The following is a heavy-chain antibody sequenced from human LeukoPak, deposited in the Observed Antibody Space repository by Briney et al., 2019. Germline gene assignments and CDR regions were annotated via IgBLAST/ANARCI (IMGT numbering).Heavy chain of an antibody. CDR1: GFTFSSYW. Sequence: PGGSLRLSCAAPGFTFSSYWMSWVRQAPGKGLEWVANIKQDGSEKYYADSVKGRFTISRDNAKNSLYLQMNSLRAEDTAVYYCARDKGLDYWGQGTLVTVSS. CDR3: ARDKGLDY. CDR2: IKQDGSEK. V-gene: IGHV3-7*01. J-gene: IGHJ4*02.